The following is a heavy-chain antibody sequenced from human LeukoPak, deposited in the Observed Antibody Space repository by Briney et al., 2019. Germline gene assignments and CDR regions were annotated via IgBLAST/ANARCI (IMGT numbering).Heavy chain of an antibody. CDR2: IIPIFGTA. CDR3: AKLPHSSSRSGATG. V-gene: IGHV1-69*13. D-gene: IGHD6-6*01. J-gene: IGHJ4*02. CDR1: GGTFSSYA. Sequence: RASVKVSCKASGGTFSSYAISWVRQAPGQGLEWMGGIIPIFGTANCAQKFQGRVTITADESTHTAYMELSSLRSEDTAVYYCAKLPHSSSRSGATGWGQGTLVTVSS.